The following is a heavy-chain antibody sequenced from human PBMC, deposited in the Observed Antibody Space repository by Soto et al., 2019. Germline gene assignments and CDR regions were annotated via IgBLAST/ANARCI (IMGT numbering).Heavy chain of an antibody. CDR2: IYYSGGT. J-gene: IGHJ5*02. V-gene: IGHV4-30-4*01. CDR3: ARVEGYYDSSGYNWFDP. D-gene: IGHD3-22*01. Sequence: QVQLQESGPGLVKPSQTLSLTCTVSGGSISSGDYYWIWIRQPPGKGLEWIGYIYYSGGTHYNPSLKSRLTISLDTSKNQFSLKLSSVTAADTAVYYCARVEGYYDSSGYNWFDPWGQGTLVTVSS. CDR1: GGSISSGDYY.